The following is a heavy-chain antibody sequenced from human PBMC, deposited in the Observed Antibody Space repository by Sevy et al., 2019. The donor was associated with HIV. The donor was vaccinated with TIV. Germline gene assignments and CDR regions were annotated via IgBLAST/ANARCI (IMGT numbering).Heavy chain of an antibody. J-gene: IGHJ3*02. CDR1: GFSLSTSGMR. CDR3: ARMADCTNGVCYGGAFDI. Sequence: SGPTLVNPTQTLTLTCTFSGFSLSTSGMRVSWIRQPPGKALEWLARIDWDDDKFYSTSLKTRLTISKDTSKNQVVLTMTNMDPVDTATYYCARMADCTNGVCYGGAFDIWGQGTMVTVSS. CDR2: IDWDDDK. V-gene: IGHV2-70*04. D-gene: IGHD2-8*01.